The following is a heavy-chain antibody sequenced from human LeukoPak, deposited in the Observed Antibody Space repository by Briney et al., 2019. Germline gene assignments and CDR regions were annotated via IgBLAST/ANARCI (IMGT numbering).Heavy chain of an antibody. CDR3: AKEGGYSYGRAWFDP. V-gene: IGHV3-21*04. D-gene: IGHD5-18*01. Sequence: GGSLRLSCAASGFTFSSYSMNWVRQAPGKGLEWVSSISSSSSYIYYADSVKGRFTISRDNSKNTLYLQMNSLRAEDTAVYYCAKEGGYSYGRAWFDPWGQGTLVTVSS. CDR2: ISSSSSYI. J-gene: IGHJ5*02. CDR1: GFTFSSYS.